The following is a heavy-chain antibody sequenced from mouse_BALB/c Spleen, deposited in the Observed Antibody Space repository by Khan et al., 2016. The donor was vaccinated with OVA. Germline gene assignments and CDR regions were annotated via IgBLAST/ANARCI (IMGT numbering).Heavy chain of an antibody. CDR3: ARGNYYGYYFDY. J-gene: IGHJ2*01. Sequence: VQLKESGPGLVKPSQSLSLTCTVTGYSITSGYAWNWIRHFPGTKLELMGYISYSGGPTYNPSLKSRISITRDTSKNPFFLQLNSVTTEDTATYYCARGNYYGYYFDYWGQGTPLTVSS. D-gene: IGHD1-1*01. CDR2: ISYSGGP. V-gene: IGHV3-2*02. CDR1: GYSITSGYA.